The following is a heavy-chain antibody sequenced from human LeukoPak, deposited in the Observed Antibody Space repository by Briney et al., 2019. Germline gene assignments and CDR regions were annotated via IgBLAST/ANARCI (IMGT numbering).Heavy chain of an antibody. Sequence: ASVKVSCKASGYTFTGYYMHWVRQAPGQGLEWMGWINPNSGGTNYAQKFQGRVTMTRDTSISTAYMELSRLRSDDTAVYYCARDKQQLYYYYMYVWGKGTTVTVSS. CDR1: GYTFTGYY. J-gene: IGHJ6*03. CDR3: ARDKQQLYYYYMYV. V-gene: IGHV1-2*02. D-gene: IGHD6-13*01. CDR2: INPNSGGT.